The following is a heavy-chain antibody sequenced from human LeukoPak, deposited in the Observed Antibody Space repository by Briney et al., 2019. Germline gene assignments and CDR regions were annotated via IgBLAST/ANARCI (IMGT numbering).Heavy chain of an antibody. CDR2: IWYDGSNK. Sequence: HPGGSLRLSCAASGFTFSNYGMHWVRQAPGKGLEWVAVIWYDGSNKYYSDPVRGRFTISRDNSKNTLYLQMNSLRAEDTAVYYCARGYDYGDYGVVEWGQGTLVTVSS. D-gene: IGHD4-17*01. CDR3: ARGYDYGDYGVVE. J-gene: IGHJ4*02. CDR1: GFTFSNYG. V-gene: IGHV3-33*01.